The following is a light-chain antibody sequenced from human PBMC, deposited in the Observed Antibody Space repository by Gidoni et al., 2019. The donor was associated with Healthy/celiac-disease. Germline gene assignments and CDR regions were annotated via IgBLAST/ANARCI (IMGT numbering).Light chain of an antibody. Sequence: EIVLTQSPATLSFSPGDRATLSCRASQSVSSYLAWYQQKPGQAPRLLIYDASNMATGIPARFSGSGSGTDFTLTISSLEPEDFAVYYCQQRSNWPFTFGGGTKVEIK. J-gene: IGKJ4*01. V-gene: IGKV3-11*01. CDR1: QSVSSY. CDR2: DAS. CDR3: QQRSNWPFT.